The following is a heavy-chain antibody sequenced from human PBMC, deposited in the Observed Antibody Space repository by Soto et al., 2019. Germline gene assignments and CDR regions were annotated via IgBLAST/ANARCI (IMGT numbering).Heavy chain of an antibody. Sequence: PGESLKISCKGSGYTFTSYWIGWVRQMPGEGLGWVGVIYPGDSDTRYSPSFQGQVTISADKSISTAYLQWSSLKASDTAMYYCARPIKYCSGGSCYYYYYGMDVWGQGTTVTVSS. CDR3: ARPIKYCSGGSCYYYYYGMDV. D-gene: IGHD2-15*01. CDR2: IYPGDSDT. V-gene: IGHV5-51*01. J-gene: IGHJ6*02. CDR1: GYTFTSYW.